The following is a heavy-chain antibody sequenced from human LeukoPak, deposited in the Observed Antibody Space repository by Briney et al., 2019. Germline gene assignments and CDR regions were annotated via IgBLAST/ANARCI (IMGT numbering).Heavy chain of an antibody. CDR3: ATTIPSRYTSGWEGDY. V-gene: IGHV3-48*03. CDR2: ISSSGSTI. D-gene: IGHD6-19*01. CDR1: GFTFSSYE. J-gene: IGHJ4*02. Sequence: GGSLRLSCAASGFTFSSYEMNWVRQAPGKGLEWVSYISSSGSTIYYADSVKGRFTISRDNAKNSLYLQMNSLRAEDTAVYYCATTIPSRYTSGWEGDYWGQGTLVTVSS.